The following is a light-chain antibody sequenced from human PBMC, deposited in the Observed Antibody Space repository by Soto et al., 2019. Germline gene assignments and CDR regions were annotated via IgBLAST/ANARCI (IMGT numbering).Light chain of an antibody. CDR3: SSYAGTNNYV. J-gene: IGLJ1*01. CDR1: SNDVGGYNY. Sequence: QSALTQPPSASGSPGQSVTISCTGTSNDVGGYNYVSWYQQHPGKAPKLMIYEVSKRPSGVPDSFSGSKSGNTASLTVSGLQAEDEADYYCSSYAGTNNYVFGTGTKVTVL. CDR2: EVS. V-gene: IGLV2-8*01.